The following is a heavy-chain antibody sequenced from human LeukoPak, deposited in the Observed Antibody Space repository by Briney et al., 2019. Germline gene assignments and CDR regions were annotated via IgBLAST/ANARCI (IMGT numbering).Heavy chain of an antibody. D-gene: IGHD3-10*01. CDR1: GGSISSDY. CDR3: GTRGY. J-gene: IGHJ4*02. CDR2: IYNSGRN. V-gene: IGHV4-59*08. Sequence: SETLSLTCTVSGGSISSDYWQWIRQPPGKGLEWVGYIYNSGRNTYNPSLKRRLTISINTPKKQFSMTLISVTAADAAVFYFGTRGYWGQGTLVTVSS.